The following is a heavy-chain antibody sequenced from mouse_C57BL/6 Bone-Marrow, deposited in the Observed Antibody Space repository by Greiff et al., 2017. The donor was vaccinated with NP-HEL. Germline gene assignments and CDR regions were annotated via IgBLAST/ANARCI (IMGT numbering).Heavy chain of an antibody. V-gene: IGHV5-15*04. J-gene: IGHJ4*01. Sequence: EVMLVESGGGLVQPGGSLKLSCAASGFTFSDYGMAWVRQAPRKGPEWVAFISNLAYSIYYADTVTGRFTISRENAKNTLYLEMSSLRSEDTAMYYCARRGFDYYGSSYPYAMDYWGQGTSVTVSS. CDR1: GFTFSDYG. CDR2: ISNLAYSI. D-gene: IGHD1-1*01. CDR3: ARRGFDYYGSSYPYAMDY.